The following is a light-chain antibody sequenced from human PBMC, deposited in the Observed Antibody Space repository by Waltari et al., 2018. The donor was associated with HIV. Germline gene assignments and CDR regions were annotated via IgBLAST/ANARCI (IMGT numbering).Light chain of an antibody. V-gene: IGLV1-47*01. J-gene: IGLJ3*02. CDR2: KHD. Sequence: QSVLTQPPSASGPPGQRVTISCSGSSPNLGSTSVYWFQQLTGTIPRPLIYKHDQRPSGVPYRFSGSKSGTSSSLAISWLRSEDEADYSCVAWDDSLSGLLFGGGTKLTVL. CDR1: SPNLGSTS. CDR3: VAWDDSLSGLL.